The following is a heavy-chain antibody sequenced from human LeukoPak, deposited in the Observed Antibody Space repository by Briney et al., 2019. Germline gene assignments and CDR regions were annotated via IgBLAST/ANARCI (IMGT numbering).Heavy chain of an antibody. V-gene: IGHV4-59*01. CDR2: IYYSGST. J-gene: IGHJ5*02. CDR3: ARDLASGWFDP. CDR1: GGSISSYY. D-gene: IGHD3-3*01. Sequence: SETLSLTCTVSGGSISSYYWSWIRQPPGKGLEWIGYIYYSGSTNYNPSLKSRVTISVDTSKNQFSLKLSSVPAADTAVYYCARDLASGWFDPWGQGTLVTVSS.